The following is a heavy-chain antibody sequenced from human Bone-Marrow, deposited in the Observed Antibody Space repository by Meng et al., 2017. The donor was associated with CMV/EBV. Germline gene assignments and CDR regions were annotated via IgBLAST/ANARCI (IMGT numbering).Heavy chain of an antibody. Sequence: EGQLVESGGGLVQPGGSLRLSCAVSGFTLRSYWMHWVRQAPGKGLEWVSRIDIDGRDITYADSVKGRFTISRDTAKNTLYLEMNSLRVEDTAVYYCARGLEEYLGWEMGYWGQGTLVTVSS. V-gene: IGHV3-74*03. D-gene: IGHD2/OR15-2a*01. CDR2: IDIDGRDI. CDR1: GFTLRSYW. J-gene: IGHJ4*02. CDR3: ARGLEEYLGWEMGY.